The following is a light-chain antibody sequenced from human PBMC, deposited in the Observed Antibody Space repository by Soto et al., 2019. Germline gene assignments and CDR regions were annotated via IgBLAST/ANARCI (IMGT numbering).Light chain of an antibody. CDR3: QQYYSTPG. Sequence: DIVMTQSPDSLAVSLGERATINCKSSQNLLRSSDNRNCLAWYQQRPGQPPKLLIYWASSRESGVPDRFSGSGSGTDFTLTISALQAEDVALYYCQQYYSTPGFGTGTKVDIK. CDR2: WAS. V-gene: IGKV4-1*01. CDR1: QNLLRSSDNRNC. J-gene: IGKJ3*01.